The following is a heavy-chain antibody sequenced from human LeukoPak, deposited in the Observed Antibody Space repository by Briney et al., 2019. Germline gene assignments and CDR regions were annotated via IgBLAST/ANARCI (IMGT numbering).Heavy chain of an antibody. CDR2: ISGGSSCI. J-gene: IGHJ6*02. V-gene: IGHV3-21*01. CDR3: TRDWPYYSHYGPEV. Sequence: SGGSLRLSCAASGFTFSSYSMNWVRQAPGKGLEWVSAISGGSSCIYYADSVKGRFTISRDNAKSSLYLQMNSLRGEDTAVYYSTRDWPYYSHYGPEVWGQGPTVTVSS. CDR1: GFTFSSYS.